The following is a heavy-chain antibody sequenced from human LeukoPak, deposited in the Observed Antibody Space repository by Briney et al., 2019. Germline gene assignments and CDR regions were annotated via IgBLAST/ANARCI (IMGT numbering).Heavy chain of an antibody. J-gene: IGHJ6*04. V-gene: IGHV1-18*01. D-gene: IGHD3-3*01. Sequence: ASVKVSCKASGYTFTSYGISWVRQAPGQGLEWMGWISAYNGNTNYAQKLQGRATMTTDTSTSTAYMELRSMRSDDTAVYYCARDRENYDFWSGYYGEMDVWGKGTTVTVSS. CDR2: ISAYNGNT. CDR1: GYTFTSYG. CDR3: ARDRENYDFWSGYYGEMDV.